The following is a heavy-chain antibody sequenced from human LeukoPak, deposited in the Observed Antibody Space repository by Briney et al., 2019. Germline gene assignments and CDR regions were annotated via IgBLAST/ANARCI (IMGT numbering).Heavy chain of an antibody. CDR1: GFIFSNHA. V-gene: IGHV3-23*01. CDR2: INSGGGST. D-gene: IGHD1-20*01. CDR3: AKDLSYNYNYFDD. J-gene: IGHJ4*02. Sequence: GSLRLSCAASGFIFSNHARNWVRQAPGKGLEWVSGINSGGGSTYYTDSVKGRFTISRDNSKNTLYLQMSSLRADDTAVYVCAKDLSYNYNYFDDWGQGTMVTVSS.